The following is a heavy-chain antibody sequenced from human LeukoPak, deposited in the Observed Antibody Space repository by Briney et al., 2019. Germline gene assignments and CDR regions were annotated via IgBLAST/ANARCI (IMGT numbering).Heavy chain of an antibody. CDR1: GFTFSSYA. V-gene: IGHV3-30-3*01. CDR2: ISYDGSNK. CDR3: ARGFRYFDL. J-gene: IGHJ2*01. Sequence: GGSLRLSCAASGFTFSSYAMHWVRQAPGKGLEWVAVISYDGSNKYYADSVKGRFTISRDNSKNTLYLQMNSLRAEDTAVYYCARGFRYFDLWGRGTPVTVSS.